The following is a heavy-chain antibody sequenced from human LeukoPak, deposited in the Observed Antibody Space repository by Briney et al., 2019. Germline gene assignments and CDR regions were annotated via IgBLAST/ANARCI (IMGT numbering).Heavy chain of an antibody. J-gene: IGHJ4*02. CDR2: INHSGST. CDR3: ARQYVWGSYRSPFDY. V-gene: IGHV4-4*02. D-gene: IGHD3-16*02. CDR1: GGSISSSNW. Sequence: PSGTLSLTCAVSGGSISSSNWWSWVRQPPGKGLEWIGEINHSGSTNYNPSLKSRVTISVDTSKNQFSLKLSSVTAADTAVYYCARQYVWGSYRSPFDYWGQGTLVTVSS.